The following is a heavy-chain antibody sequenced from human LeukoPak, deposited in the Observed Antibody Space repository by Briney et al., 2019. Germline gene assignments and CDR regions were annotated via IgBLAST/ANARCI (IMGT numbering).Heavy chain of an antibody. CDR3: ARELYYYYMGV. V-gene: IGHV3-74*01. CDR1: GFTFSSYW. CDR2: INGDGSST. J-gene: IGHJ6*03. Sequence: GGSLRLSCAASGFTFSSYWMPWVRKTPGKGPVWVSRINGDGSSTNYADSVKGRFTISRDNAQNTLYLQMNSLRAEDTAVYYCARELYYYYMGVWGKGTTVTVSS.